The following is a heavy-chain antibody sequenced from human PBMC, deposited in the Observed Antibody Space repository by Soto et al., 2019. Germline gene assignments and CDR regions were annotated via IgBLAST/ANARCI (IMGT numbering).Heavy chain of an antibody. CDR2: INHSGST. V-gene: IGHV4-34*01. D-gene: IGHD3-9*01. J-gene: IGHJ5*02. CDR1: GGSFSGYY. Sequence: SETLSLTCAVYGGSFSGYYWSWIRQPPGKGLEWIGEINHSGSTNYNPSLKSRVTISVDTPKNQFSLKLSSVTAADTAVYYCARDLPVNYDILTGSPNWFDPWGQGTLVTGSS. CDR3: ARDLPVNYDILTGSPNWFDP.